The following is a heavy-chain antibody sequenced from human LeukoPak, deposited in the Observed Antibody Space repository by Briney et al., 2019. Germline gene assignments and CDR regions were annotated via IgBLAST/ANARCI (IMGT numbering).Heavy chain of an antibody. Sequence: GGSLRLSCAASGFTFDDYAMHWVRQAPGKGLDWVSLISGDGDNTYYADSVKGRFTIFRDNSKNSLYLQMNSLRTEDTALYYCAKDVSESGDAFDIWGRGTMVTVSS. V-gene: IGHV3-43*02. CDR2: ISGDGDNT. CDR1: GFTFDDYA. D-gene: IGHD3-3*01. J-gene: IGHJ3*02. CDR3: AKDVSESGDAFDI.